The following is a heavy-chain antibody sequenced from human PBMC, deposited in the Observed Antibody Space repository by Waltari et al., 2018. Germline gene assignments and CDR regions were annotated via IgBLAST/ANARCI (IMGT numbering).Heavy chain of an antibody. J-gene: IGHJ4*02. Sequence: QLQLQESGPGLVKPSETLSLTCTVSGGSISSSSYYWGWIRQPPGKGLEWIGSIYYSGSTYYNPSLKSRVTISVDTSKNQFSLKLSSVTAADTAVYYCARPCSSGWQPFDYWGQGTLVTVSS. V-gene: IGHV4-39*01. CDR3: ARPCSSGWQPFDY. CDR1: GGSISSSSYY. CDR2: IYYSGST. D-gene: IGHD6-19*01.